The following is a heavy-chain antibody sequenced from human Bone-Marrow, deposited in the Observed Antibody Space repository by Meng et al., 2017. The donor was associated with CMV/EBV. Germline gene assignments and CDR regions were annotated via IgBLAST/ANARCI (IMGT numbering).Heavy chain of an antibody. CDR3: ARGVATVTTYSPIYFDY. CDR2: IYYSGST. Sequence: GSLRLSCTVSGGSISSSSYYWGWIRQPPGKGLEWIGSIYYSGSTYYNPSLKSRVTISVDTSKNQFSLKLSSVTAADTAVYYCARGVATVTTYSPIYFDYWGQGRLVTVSS. D-gene: IGHD4-17*01. CDR1: GGSISSSSYY. J-gene: IGHJ4*02. V-gene: IGHV4-39*07.